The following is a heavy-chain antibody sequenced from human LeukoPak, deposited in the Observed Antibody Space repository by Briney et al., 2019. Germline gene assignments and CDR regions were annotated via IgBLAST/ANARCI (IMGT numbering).Heavy chain of an antibody. CDR3: ARPMSIATAGNYYYGMDV. CDR2: INSDGSST. V-gene: IGHV3-74*01. J-gene: IGHJ6*02. CDR1: GFTFRSYW. Sequence: GGSLRLSCAASGFTFRSYWMHWVRQAPGKGLVWVSRINSDGSSTSYADSEKGRFTISRDNAKNTLNLQMDNLRAEDTAVYYCARPMSIATAGNYYYGMDVWGQGTTVIVSS. D-gene: IGHD6-13*01.